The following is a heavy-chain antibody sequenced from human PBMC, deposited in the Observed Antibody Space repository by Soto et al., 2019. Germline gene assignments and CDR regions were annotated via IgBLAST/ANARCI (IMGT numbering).Heavy chain of an antibody. D-gene: IGHD3-9*01. V-gene: IGHV1-18*01. J-gene: IGHJ6*02. CDR1: GYTFIRYG. CDR2: ISPYNDYT. Sequence: QVQLVQSAGEVKKPGASVKVSCKASGYTFIRYGITWVRQAPGQGLEWMGWISPYNDYTIYAQKLQGRVTMTTDTPTRTVYLDLRSLKSDDTAVYYCARGGYYDITWWELSHYGLDVWGQGTSVTVSS. CDR3: ARGGYYDITWWELSHYGLDV.